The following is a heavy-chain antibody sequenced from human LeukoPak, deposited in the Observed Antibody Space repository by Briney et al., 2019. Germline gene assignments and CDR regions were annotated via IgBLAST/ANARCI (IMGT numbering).Heavy chain of an antibody. CDR2: INPNSGGT. CDR3: ARRLLGSGSYYSDRSGRTLTFDY. J-gene: IGHJ4*02. V-gene: IGHV1-2*02. CDR1: GYTFTGYY. Sequence: GASVKVSCKASGYTFTGYYMHWVRQAPGQGLEWMGWINPNSGGTNYAQKFQGRVTMTRDTSISTAYMELSRLRSDDTAGYYCARRLLGSGSYYSDRSGRTLTFDYWGQGTLVTVSS. D-gene: IGHD3-10*01.